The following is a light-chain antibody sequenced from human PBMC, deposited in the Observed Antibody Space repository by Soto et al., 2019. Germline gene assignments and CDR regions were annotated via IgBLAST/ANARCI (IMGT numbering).Light chain of an antibody. CDR2: DAS. Sequence: EIVLTQSPATLSLSPGERATLSCSASQSISNYLALYQQKPGQAPRLLIYDASNRATGIPARFSGSGSGTDFILTISSLEPEDFAVYYCQHRRTWPLTFGGGTKVEIK. V-gene: IGKV3-11*01. CDR3: QHRRTWPLT. CDR1: QSISNY. J-gene: IGKJ4*01.